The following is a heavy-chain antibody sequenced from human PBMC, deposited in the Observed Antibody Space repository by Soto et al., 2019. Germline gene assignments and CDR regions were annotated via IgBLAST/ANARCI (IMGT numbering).Heavy chain of an antibody. CDR1: GFTFSSYG. Sequence: GGSLRLSCAASGFTFSSYGMHWVRQAPGKGLEWVAVISYDGSNKYYADSVKGRFTISRDNSKNTLYLQMNSLRAEDTAVYYCIGAVVTKAYYDILTGYYTRPYYYGMDVWGQGTTVTVSS. CDR2: ISYDGSNK. V-gene: IGHV3-30*03. J-gene: IGHJ6*02. D-gene: IGHD3-9*01. CDR3: IGAVVTKAYYDILTGYYTRPYYYGMDV.